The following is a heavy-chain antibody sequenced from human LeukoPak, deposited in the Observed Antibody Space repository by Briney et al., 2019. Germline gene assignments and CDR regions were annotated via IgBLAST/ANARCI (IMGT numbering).Heavy chain of an antibody. CDR1: AFTFNAYA. CDR2: ISGNSGTT. V-gene: IGHV3-23*01. J-gene: IGHJ4*02. D-gene: IGHD3-22*01. CDR3: AKDRDSSGRYRFDY. Sequence: QPGGSLRLSCAASAFTFNAYALSWVGQAPGKGLEWVSVISGNSGTTYYADSVKGRFTTSRDNSKKTLYLQMSSLGADDTAVYYCAKDRDSSGRYRFDYWGQGTLVTVSS.